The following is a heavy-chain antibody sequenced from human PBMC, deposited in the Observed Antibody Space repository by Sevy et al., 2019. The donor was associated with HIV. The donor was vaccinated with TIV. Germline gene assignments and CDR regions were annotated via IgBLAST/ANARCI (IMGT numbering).Heavy chain of an antibody. CDR1: GFTFSSYS. V-gene: IGHV3-48*01. Sequence: GGSLRLSCAASGFTFSSYSMNWVRQAPGKGLEWISYISSTSTTIYYADSVKGRFIISRDNAKNSLYLQMNSLSAEDTAVYYCARNGGYADYGMDVWGQGTTVTVSS. J-gene: IGHJ6*02. D-gene: IGHD5-12*01. CDR3: ARNGGYADYGMDV. CDR2: ISSTSTTI.